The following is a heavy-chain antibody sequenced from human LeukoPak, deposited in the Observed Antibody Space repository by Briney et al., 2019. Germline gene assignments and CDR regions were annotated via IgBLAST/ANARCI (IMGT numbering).Heavy chain of an antibody. D-gene: IGHD3-22*01. Sequence: PSETLSLTCTVSGDSINNYYWSWIRQPPGKGLEWIGYIYYSGSTNYNPSLKSRVTISVDTSKKQFSLKLTSVTAADTAVYYCARGYYDSSGHYYLLDYWGQGTLVTVSS. V-gene: IGHV4-59*01. CDR2: IYYSGST. J-gene: IGHJ4*02. CDR3: ARGYYDSSGHYYLLDY. CDR1: GDSINNYY.